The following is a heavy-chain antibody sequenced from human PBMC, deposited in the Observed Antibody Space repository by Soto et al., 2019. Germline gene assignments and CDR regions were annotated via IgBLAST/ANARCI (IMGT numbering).Heavy chain of an antibody. Sequence: QVQLVQSGAEVKKPGSSVKVSCKASGGTFSSYAISWVRQAPGQGLEWMGGIIPIFGTANYAQKFQGRVTITADESTSTAYMELSSLRSEDTAVYYCARGSLYYDSSGYTNWFDPWGQGTLVTVSS. V-gene: IGHV1-69*12. CDR2: IIPIFGTA. J-gene: IGHJ5*02. CDR3: ARGSLYYDSSGYTNWFDP. CDR1: GGTFSSYA. D-gene: IGHD3-22*01.